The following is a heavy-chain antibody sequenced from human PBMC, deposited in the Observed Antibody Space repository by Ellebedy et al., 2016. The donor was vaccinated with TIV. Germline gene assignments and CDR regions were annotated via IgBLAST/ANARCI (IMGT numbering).Heavy chain of an antibody. CDR1: GGSISSYY. CDR2: IYYSGST. J-gene: IGHJ6*02. CDR3: ARGEVTLYYYGMDV. Sequence: ESLKISCTVSGGSISSYYWSWIRQPPGKGLEWIGYIYYSGSTNYNPSLKSRVTISVDTSKNQFSLKLSSVTAADTAVYYCARGEVTLYYYGMDVWGQGTTVTVSS. V-gene: IGHV4-59*01.